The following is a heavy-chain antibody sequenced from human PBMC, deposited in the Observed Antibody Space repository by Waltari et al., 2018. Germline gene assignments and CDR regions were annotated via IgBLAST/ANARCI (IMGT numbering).Heavy chain of an antibody. Sequence: EVQLVQSGAEVKKPGATVKISCKVSGYTFTDYYMHWVQQAPGNGLEWMGLFDPEDGETLNRRTFRGRVTLTADTATDTAYMVLCCLRSEDTAVYYCATHHHRRFTSSSSSRWSPDYWGQGTLVTVSS. CDR1: GYTFTDYY. CDR2: FDPEDGET. J-gene: IGHJ4*02. CDR3: ATHHHRRFTSSSSSRWSPDY. D-gene: IGHD3-3*01. V-gene: IGHV1-69-2*01.